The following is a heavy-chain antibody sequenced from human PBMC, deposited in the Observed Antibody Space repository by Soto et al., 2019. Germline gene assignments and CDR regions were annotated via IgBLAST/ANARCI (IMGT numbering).Heavy chain of an antibody. CDR1: GYTFTGYY. Sequence: SVKVSCKASGYTFTGYYMHWVRQAPGQGLEWMGWISGYNGDTNYAQKFQDRVSMTIDTSTGTAYMELRSLTSDDTAIYYCAKNGQPPYYYYGLNVWGQGTKVTVSS. CDR3: AKNGQPPYYYYGLNV. V-gene: IGHV1-18*04. CDR2: ISGYNGDT. D-gene: IGHD2-8*01. J-gene: IGHJ6*02.